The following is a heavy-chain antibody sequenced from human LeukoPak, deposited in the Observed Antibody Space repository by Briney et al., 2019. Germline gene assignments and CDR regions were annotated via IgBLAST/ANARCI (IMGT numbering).Heavy chain of an antibody. CDR1: GYTFTSYD. Sequence: GASVKVSCKASGYTFTSYDINWMRQATGQGLEWMGWMNPNSGNTGYAQKFQGRVTMTRNTSISTAYMELSSLRSEDTAVYYCARGYCSSTSCSNWFDPWGQGTLVTVSS. CDR2: MNPNSGNT. V-gene: IGHV1-8*01. J-gene: IGHJ5*02. D-gene: IGHD2-2*01. CDR3: ARGYCSSTSCSNWFDP.